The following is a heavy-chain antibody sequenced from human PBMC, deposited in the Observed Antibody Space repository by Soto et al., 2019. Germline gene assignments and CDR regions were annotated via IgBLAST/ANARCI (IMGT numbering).Heavy chain of an antibody. CDR3: ASYYYDTSGYYYVPGVY. Sequence: SETLSLTCAVYGGSFSGYYWSWIRQPPGKGLEWIGEINHSGSTYYNPSLKSRVTISVDTSKNQFSLKLSSVTAADTAVYYCASYYYDTSGYYYVPGVYWGQGTLVTVSS. CDR1: GGSFSGYY. J-gene: IGHJ4*02. CDR2: INHSGST. D-gene: IGHD3-22*01. V-gene: IGHV4-34*01.